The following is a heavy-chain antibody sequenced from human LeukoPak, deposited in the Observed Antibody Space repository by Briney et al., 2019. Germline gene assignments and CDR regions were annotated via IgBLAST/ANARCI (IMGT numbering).Heavy chain of an antibody. V-gene: IGHV1-24*01. D-gene: IGHD3-22*01. J-gene: IGHJ3*02. CDR2: FVPEDGET. CDR3: ATDQYYYDSSGYPRALYAFDI. Sequence: ASVKVSCKVSGYTLTELSMHWVRQAPGKGLEWMGGFVPEDGETIYAQKFQGRVTMTEDTSTDTDSMEMSSLRSEDTAVYYCATDQYYYDSSGYPRALYAFDIWGQGTMVTVSS. CDR1: GYTLTELS.